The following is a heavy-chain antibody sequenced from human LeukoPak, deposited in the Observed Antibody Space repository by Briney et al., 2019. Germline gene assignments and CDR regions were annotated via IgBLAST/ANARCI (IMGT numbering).Heavy chain of an antibody. Sequence: PSETLSLTCTVSGGSISSYYWSWTRQPPGKGLEWIGYIYYSGSTNYNPSLKSRVTISVDTSKNQFSLKLSSVTAADTAVYYCARGGSHFDYWGQGTLVTVSS. V-gene: IGHV4-59*12. CDR2: IYYSGST. CDR3: ARGGSHFDY. J-gene: IGHJ4*02. CDR1: GGSISSYY.